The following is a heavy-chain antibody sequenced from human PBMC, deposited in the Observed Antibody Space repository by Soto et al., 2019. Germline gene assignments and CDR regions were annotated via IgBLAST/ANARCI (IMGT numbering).Heavy chain of an antibody. CDR3: ARSRYSSSWYGRYFDY. D-gene: IGHD6-13*01. Sequence: SETLSLTCAVYGGSFSGYYWSWIRQPPGKGLEWIGEINHSGSTNYNPSLKSRVTISVDTSKNQFSLKLSSVTAADTAVYYCARSRYSSSWYGRYFDYWGQGTLVTVSS. J-gene: IGHJ4*02. CDR2: INHSGST. V-gene: IGHV4-34*01. CDR1: GGSFSGYY.